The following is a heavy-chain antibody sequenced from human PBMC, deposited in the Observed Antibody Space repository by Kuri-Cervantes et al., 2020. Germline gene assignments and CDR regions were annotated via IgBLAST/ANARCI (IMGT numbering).Heavy chain of an antibody. CDR3: AADSGSYRGWFDP. J-gene: IGHJ5*02. CDR1: GYTFTGYY. V-gene: IGHV1-2*02. D-gene: IGHD1-26*01. Sequence: ASVKVSCKASGYTFTGYYMHWVRQAPGQGLEWMGWINPNSGGTNYAQKFQGRVTMTRDTSISTAYMELSRLRSEDTAVYYCAADSGSYRGWFDPWGQGTLVPSPQ. CDR2: INPNSGGT.